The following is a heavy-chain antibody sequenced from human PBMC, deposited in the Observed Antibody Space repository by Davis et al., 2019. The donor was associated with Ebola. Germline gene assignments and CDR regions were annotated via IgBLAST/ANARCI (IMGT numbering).Heavy chain of an antibody. CDR2: ISSNGGST. CDR3: ARGGDFYYDSSGYRYYYYYYGMDV. D-gene: IGHD3-22*01. V-gene: IGHV3-64*01. Sequence: GGSLRLSCAASGFTFSSYAMHWVRQSPGKGLEYVSAISSNGGSTYYANSVKGRFTISRGNSKNTLYLQMGSLRAEDMAVYYCARGGDFYYDSSGYRYYYYYYGMDVWGQGTTVTVSS. J-gene: IGHJ6*02. CDR1: GFTFSSYA.